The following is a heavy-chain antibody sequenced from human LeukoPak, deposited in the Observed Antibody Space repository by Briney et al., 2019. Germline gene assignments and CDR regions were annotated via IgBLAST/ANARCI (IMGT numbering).Heavy chain of an antibody. D-gene: IGHD2-15*01. J-gene: IGHJ4*02. CDR3: ARVRLYLQREAGFGY. CDR2: ISGSGGST. V-gene: IGHV3-23*01. CDR1: GFTFSSYA. Sequence: QTGGSLRLSCAASGFTFSSYAMSWVRQAPGKGLEWVSAISGSGGSTYYADSVKGRFTISRDNAKNSLYLQMNSLRAEDTAVYYCARVRLYLQREAGFGYWGQGTLVTVSS.